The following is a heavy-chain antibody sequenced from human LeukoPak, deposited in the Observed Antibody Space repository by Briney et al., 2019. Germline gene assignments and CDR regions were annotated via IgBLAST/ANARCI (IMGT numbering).Heavy chain of an antibody. CDR3: GRGKSPAAVDD. J-gene: IGHJ4*02. D-gene: IGHD2-2*01. V-gene: IGHV3-74*01. Sequence: GGSLRLSCAASGFIFSDYYMHWVRQAPGKGLVWVSHINGDGSNVNYADSVKGRFTISRDNAKNTLYLQMNSLRVEDTALYYCGRGKSPAAVDDWGQGTLVTVSS. CDR2: INGDGSNV. CDR1: GFIFSDYY.